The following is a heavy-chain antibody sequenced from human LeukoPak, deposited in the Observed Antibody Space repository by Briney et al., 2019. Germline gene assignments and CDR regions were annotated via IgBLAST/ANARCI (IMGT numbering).Heavy chain of an antibody. J-gene: IGHJ4*02. CDR1: GGSFSGYY. CDR2: INHSGST. CDR3: ARGVGKYYYGSGLYFDY. V-gene: IGHV4-34*01. Sequence: AETLSLTCAVYGGSFSGYYWSWIRQPPGKGLEWIGEINHSGSTNYNPSLKSRVTISVDTSKNQFSLKLSSVTAADTAVYYCARGVGKYYYGSGLYFDYWGQGTLVTVSS. D-gene: IGHD3-10*01.